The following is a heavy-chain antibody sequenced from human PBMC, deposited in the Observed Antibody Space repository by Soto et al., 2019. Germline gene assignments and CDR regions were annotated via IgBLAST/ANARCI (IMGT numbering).Heavy chain of an antibody. CDR1: GFTFSSYG. D-gene: IGHD2-21*01. J-gene: IGHJ4*02. CDR2: IWYDGSNK. V-gene: IGHV3-33*01. CDR3: ARKGDQHVTPIDY. Sequence: QVQLVESGGGVVQPGRSLRLSCAASGFTFSSYGMHWVRQAPGKGLEWVAVIWYDGSNKYYADSVKGRFTISRDNSNSTLYVQMISLRAEDTAVYYCARKGDQHVTPIDYWGQGTLVTVSS.